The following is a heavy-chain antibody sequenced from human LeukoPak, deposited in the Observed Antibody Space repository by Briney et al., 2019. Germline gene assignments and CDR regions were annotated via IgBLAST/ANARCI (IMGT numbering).Heavy chain of an antibody. J-gene: IGHJ5*02. CDR3: ARQRVWGSENWFDP. CDR1: GGSISSYY. D-gene: IGHD7-27*01. Sequence: SETLSLTCTVSGGSISSYYWSWIRQPPGKGLEWIGYIYYSGSTNYNPSLKSRVTISVDTSKNQFSLKLSSVTVADTAVYYCARQRVWGSENWFDPWGQGTLVTVSS. CDR2: IYYSGST. V-gene: IGHV4-59*08.